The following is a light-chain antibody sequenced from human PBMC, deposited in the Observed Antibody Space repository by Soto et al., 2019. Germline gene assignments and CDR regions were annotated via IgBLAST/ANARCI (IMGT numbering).Light chain of an antibody. Sequence: QSALTQAASVSESPGQSITISCTGSSSDVGGYKYVSWYQQHPGKAPKLLIYDVTNRPSGVSNRFSGSKSGYTASLTISGLQSEDEADYYCSSYTIFKTLVFGTGTKLTVL. V-gene: IGLV2-14*01. CDR1: SSDVGGYKY. CDR3: SSYTIFKTLV. CDR2: DVT. J-gene: IGLJ1*01.